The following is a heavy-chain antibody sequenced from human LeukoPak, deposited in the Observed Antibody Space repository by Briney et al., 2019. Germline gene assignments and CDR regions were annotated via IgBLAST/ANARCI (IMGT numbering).Heavy chain of an antibody. CDR2: IYSGGST. J-gene: IGHJ4*02. D-gene: IGHD2-2*01. Sequence: PGGSLRLSCAASGFTFSSYSMNWVRQAPGKGLEWVSVIYSGGSTYYADSVKGRFTISRDNSKNTLYLQMNSLRAEDTAVYYCARGTGGTSPFDYWGQGTLVTVSS. CDR1: GFTFSSYS. CDR3: ARGTGGTSPFDY. V-gene: IGHV3-66*01.